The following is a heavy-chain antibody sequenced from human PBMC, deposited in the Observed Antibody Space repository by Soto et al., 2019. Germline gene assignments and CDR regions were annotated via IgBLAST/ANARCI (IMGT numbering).Heavy chain of an antibody. D-gene: IGHD6-19*01. V-gene: IGHV1-2*02. J-gene: IGHJ6*02. CDR3: ARDQSPSSGWPGMDV. Sequence: GASVKVSCKASGYTFTDYYIHWVRQAPGQGLEWMGWINPNSGGTNYAQKFQGRVTMTRDTSISTAYMELNRLRSDDTAVYYCARDQSPSSGWPGMDVWGQGTTVTVSS. CDR1: GYTFTDYY. CDR2: INPNSGGT.